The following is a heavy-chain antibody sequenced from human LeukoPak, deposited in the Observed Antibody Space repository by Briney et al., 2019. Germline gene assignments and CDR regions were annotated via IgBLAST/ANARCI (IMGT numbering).Heavy chain of an antibody. CDR3: ARSPYSYYDFWSGPYTPFDY. CDR1: GGSISSGGYY. J-gene: IGHJ4*02. Sequence: SETLSLTCTVSGGSISSGGYYWSWIRQHPGKGLEWIGYIYYGGSTYYNPSLKSRVTISVDTSKNQFSLKLSSVTAADTAVYYCARSPYSYYDFWSGPYTPFDYWGQGTLVTVSS. V-gene: IGHV4-31*03. D-gene: IGHD3-3*01. CDR2: IYYGGST.